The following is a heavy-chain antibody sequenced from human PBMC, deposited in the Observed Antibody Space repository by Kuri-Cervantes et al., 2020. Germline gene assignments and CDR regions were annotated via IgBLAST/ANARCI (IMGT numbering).Heavy chain of an antibody. CDR3: ARGDPGLAVAGTAYYFDS. V-gene: IGHV3-7*01. J-gene: IGHJ4*02. D-gene: IGHD6-19*01. Sequence: GESLKISCAASGFTFSDYYMSWIRQAPGKGLEWVADINQDESEKYYVDSVKGRFTISRDNAKKSVYLQMNSLRGEDTAVYYCARGDPGLAVAGTAYYFDSWGQGTLVTVSS. CDR1: GFTFSDYY. CDR2: INQDESEK.